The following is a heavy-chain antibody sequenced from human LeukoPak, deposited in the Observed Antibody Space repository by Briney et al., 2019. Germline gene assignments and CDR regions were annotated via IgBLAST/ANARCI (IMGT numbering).Heavy chain of an antibody. J-gene: IGHJ4*02. CDR3: AKTYCGVNCHFDS. CDR2: IYHSGST. Sequence: SETLSLTCTVSGYSISSGYYWGWIRQPPGKGLEWIGSIYHSGSTYYNPSLKSRVTISVDTSKNQFSLKLSSVTAADTAIYYCAKTYCGVNCHFDSWGQGTLVTVSS. CDR1: GYSISSGYY. D-gene: IGHD2-21*02. V-gene: IGHV4-38-2*02.